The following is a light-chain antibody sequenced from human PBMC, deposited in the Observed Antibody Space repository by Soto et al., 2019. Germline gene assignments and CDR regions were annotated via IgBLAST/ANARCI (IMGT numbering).Light chain of an antibody. V-gene: IGLV1-40*01. Sequence: QSVLTQPPSMSGAPGQRVTISCTGSSSNIAAGYDVHWHQQPPGAAPKLLIYANTNRPSGVPDRFSGSKSGTTASLAITGLQAEDEADYYCQSYDANLNGYVFGPATKVTVL. CDR1: SSNIAAGYD. CDR2: ANT. J-gene: IGLJ1*01. CDR3: QSYDANLNGYV.